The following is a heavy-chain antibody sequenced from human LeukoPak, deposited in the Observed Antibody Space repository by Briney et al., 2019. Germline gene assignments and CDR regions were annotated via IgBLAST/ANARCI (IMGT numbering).Heavy chain of an antibody. CDR1: GYSFTSHW. V-gene: IGHV5-51*01. J-gene: IGHJ5*02. Sequence: GESLKISCKGSGYSFTSHWIAWVRQMPGKGLEWMGIIYPVDSDVRYSPSFQGQVTISADMSISTAYLQWSSLKASDTAMYYCARYSQGSGSSLSTWNWSDPWGQGTLVTVSS. CDR2: IYPVDSDV. D-gene: IGHD6-6*01. CDR3: ARYSQGSGSSLSTWNWSDP.